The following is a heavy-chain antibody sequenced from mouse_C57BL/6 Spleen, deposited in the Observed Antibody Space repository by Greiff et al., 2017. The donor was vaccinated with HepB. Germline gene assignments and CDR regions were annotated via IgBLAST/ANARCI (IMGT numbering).Heavy chain of an antibody. CDR2: ISSGSSTI. D-gene: IGHD2-2*01. J-gene: IGHJ4*01. CDR3: ATMVTTGGYAMDY. V-gene: IGHV5-17*01. CDR1: GFTFSDYG. Sequence: DVMLVESGGGLVKPGGSLKLSCAASGFTFSDYGMHWVRQAPEKGLEWVAYISSGSSTIYYADTVKGRFTISRDNAKNTLFLQMTSLRSEETAMYYCATMVTTGGYAMDYWGQGTSVTVSS.